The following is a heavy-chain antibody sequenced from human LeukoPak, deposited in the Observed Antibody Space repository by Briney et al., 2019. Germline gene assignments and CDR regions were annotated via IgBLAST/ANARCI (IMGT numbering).Heavy chain of an antibody. CDR2: IIPILGIA. D-gene: IGHD4-23*01. CDR3: ARAQKSGLRWYPFDY. CDR1: GGTFSSYA. Sequence: GSSVKVSCKASGGTFSSYAISWVRQAPGQGLEWMGRIIPILGIANYAQKFQGRVTITADESTSTAYMELSSLRSEDTAVYYCARAQKSGLRWYPFDYWGQGTLVTVSS. V-gene: IGHV1-69*04. J-gene: IGHJ4*02.